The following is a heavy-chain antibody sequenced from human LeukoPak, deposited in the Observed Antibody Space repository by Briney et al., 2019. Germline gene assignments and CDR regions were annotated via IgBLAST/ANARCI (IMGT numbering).Heavy chain of an antibody. CDR2: INHSGST. V-gene: IGHV4-34*01. CDR3: ARGKDYYGSVLDY. D-gene: IGHD3-10*01. J-gene: IGHJ4*02. Sequence: SETLSLTCTVSGGSISSYYWSWIRQPPGKGLEWIGEINHSGSTNYNPSLKSRVTISVDTSKNQFSLKLSSVTAADTAVYYCARGKDYYGSVLDYWGQGTLVTVSS. CDR1: GGSISSYY.